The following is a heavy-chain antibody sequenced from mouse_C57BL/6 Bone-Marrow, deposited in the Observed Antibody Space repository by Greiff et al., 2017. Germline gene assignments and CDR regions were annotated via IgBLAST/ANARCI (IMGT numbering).Heavy chain of an antibody. V-gene: IGHV5-15*04. CDR2: ISNLAYSI. D-gene: IGHD1-1*02. J-gene: IGHJ4*01. CDR3: ARRGSYRAMDY. Sequence: PEWVAFISNLAYSIYYADTVTGRFTISRENAKNTLYLEMSSLRSEDTAMYYCARRGSYRAMDYWGQGTSVTVSS.